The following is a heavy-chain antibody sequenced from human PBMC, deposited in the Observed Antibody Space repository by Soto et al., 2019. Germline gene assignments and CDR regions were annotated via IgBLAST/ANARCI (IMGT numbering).Heavy chain of an antibody. Sequence: QLQLQESGPGLVKPSETLSLTCTVSGGSISSSSYYWGWIRQPPGKGLEWIGSIYYSGSTYYNPSLKSRVTISVDTSKNQFSLKLSSVTAADTAVYYCARGPGVVIMRGAEAYYYYYGMDVWGQGTTVTVSS. CDR3: ARGPGVVIMRGAEAYYYYYGMDV. CDR1: GGSISSSSYY. CDR2: IYYSGST. V-gene: IGHV4-39*01. D-gene: IGHD3-3*01. J-gene: IGHJ6*02.